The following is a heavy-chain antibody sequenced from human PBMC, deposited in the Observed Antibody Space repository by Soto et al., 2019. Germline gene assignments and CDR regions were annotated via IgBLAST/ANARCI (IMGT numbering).Heavy chain of an antibody. D-gene: IGHD6-13*01. CDR1: GFTFSTLA. CDR2: ISGSGGST. J-gene: IGHJ6*02. CDR3: AKDMYSSSWYFYYYSMDV. V-gene: IGHV3-23*01. Sequence: EVQLLESGEGLVQPGGSLGLSCAASGFTFSTLAMSWVRKAPGKGLEGFSAISGSGGSTYNADSVKGRFTISRDNSKNTLYLQMNSLRAEDTAVYYCAKDMYSSSWYFYYYSMDVWGQGTTVTVSS.